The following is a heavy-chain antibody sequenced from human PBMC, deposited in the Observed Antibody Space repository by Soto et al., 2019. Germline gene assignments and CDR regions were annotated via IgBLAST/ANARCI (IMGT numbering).Heavy chain of an antibody. CDR1: GGTFSNYA. Sequence: QVQLVQSGAEVKKPGSSVKVSCKVSGGTFSNYAIDWVRLAPGHGLEWMGGIVPIFGTTYYTQKIQGRARIIADXSXSXXYLEMSSLRSEDTAISYCGRGEAVAGLYNYPGLDVWGQGTSVTVSS. V-gene: IGHV1-69*12. CDR2: IVPIFGTT. D-gene: IGHD6-19*01. J-gene: IGHJ6*02. CDR3: GRGEAVAGLYNYPGLDV.